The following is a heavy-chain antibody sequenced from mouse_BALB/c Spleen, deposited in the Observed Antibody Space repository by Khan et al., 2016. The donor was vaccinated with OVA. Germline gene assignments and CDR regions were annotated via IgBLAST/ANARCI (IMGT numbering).Heavy chain of an antibody. CDR2: ISYSGST. Sequence: VQLKQSGPGLVKPSQSLSLTCTVTGYSITSGYGWNWIRQFPGNKLEWMRYISYSGSTNYNPSLKSRISITRDPSKNQFFLQLNSVTTEDTATYYCARTARIKYWGQGTTLTVSS. CDR3: ARTARIKY. J-gene: IGHJ2*01. CDR1: GYSITSGYG. D-gene: IGHD1-2*01. V-gene: IGHV3-2*02.